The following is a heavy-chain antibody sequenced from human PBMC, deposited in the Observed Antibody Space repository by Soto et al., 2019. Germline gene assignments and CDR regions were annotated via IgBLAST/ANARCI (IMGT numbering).Heavy chain of an antibody. V-gene: IGHV1-69*02. D-gene: IGHD4-17*01. CDR3: ASATATTNYYYMDV. CDR2: ITPFFGIT. CDR1: GSTFISYT. Sequence: QVQLVQSGAEVKRPGSSVTVSCVASGSTFISYTFSWVRQAPGQGLEWMGRITPFFGITNDAQKFQGRVTITADKSTGTAYMELSSLRSEDTAVYYCASATATTNYYYMDVWGKGTTVTVSS. J-gene: IGHJ6*03.